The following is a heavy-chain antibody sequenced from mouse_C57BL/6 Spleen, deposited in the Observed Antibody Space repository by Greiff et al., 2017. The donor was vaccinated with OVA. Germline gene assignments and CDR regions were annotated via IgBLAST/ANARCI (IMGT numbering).Heavy chain of an antibody. V-gene: IGHV5-9*01. J-gene: IGHJ4*01. CDR2: ISGGGGNT. Sequence: EVQGVESGGGLVKPGGSLKLSCAASGFTFSSYTMSWVRQTPEKRLEWVATISGGGGNTYYPDSVKGRFTISRDNAKNTLYLQMSSLRSEDTALYYCARRSNYDAMDYWGQGTSVTVSS. D-gene: IGHD2-5*01. CDR1: GFTFSSYT. CDR3: ARRSNYDAMDY.